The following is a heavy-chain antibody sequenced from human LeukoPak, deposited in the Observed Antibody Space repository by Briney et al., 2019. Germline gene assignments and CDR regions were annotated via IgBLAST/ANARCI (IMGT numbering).Heavy chain of an antibody. CDR1: GFTFSNYW. Sequence: GGSLRLSCAASGFTFSNYWMNWVRQAPGKGLEWVANIKPDGRETYYVDSVKGRFTISRDNAKSSLYLQMKSLRAEDTAVYYCAKDRRNVLLWFGDRVPYYFDYWGQGTLVTVSS. CDR3: AKDRRNVLLWFGDRVPYYFDY. D-gene: IGHD3-10*01. V-gene: IGHV3-7*01. J-gene: IGHJ4*02. CDR2: IKPDGRET.